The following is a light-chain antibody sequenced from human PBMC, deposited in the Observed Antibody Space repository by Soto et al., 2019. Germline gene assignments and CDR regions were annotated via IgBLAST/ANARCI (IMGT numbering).Light chain of an antibody. CDR1: QSVGSD. V-gene: IGKV3-15*01. CDR3: QQRSNWPSIT. J-gene: IGKJ5*01. Sequence: EIVMTQSPATLSVSPGERATLSCRASQSVGSDLAWYQQKVGQAPRLLIYGASTRATGIPARFSGSGSGTEFTLTISRLEPEDFAVYYCQQRSNWPSITFGQGTRLEIK. CDR2: GAS.